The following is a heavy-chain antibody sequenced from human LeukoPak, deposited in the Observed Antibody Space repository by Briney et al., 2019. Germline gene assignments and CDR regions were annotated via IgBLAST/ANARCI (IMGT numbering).Heavy chain of an antibody. J-gene: IGHJ4*02. V-gene: IGHV3-21*04. CDR3: ARELAVAGLYYFDY. CDR2: ISSGGNYI. D-gene: IGHD6-19*01. Sequence: GGSLRLSCAASGFSFNSYSMNWVRQAPGKGLEWVSSISSGGNYIYYADSVKGRFTISRDNSKNTLYLQMNSLRAEDTAVYYCARELAVAGLYYFDYWGQGTLVTVSS. CDR1: GFSFNSYS.